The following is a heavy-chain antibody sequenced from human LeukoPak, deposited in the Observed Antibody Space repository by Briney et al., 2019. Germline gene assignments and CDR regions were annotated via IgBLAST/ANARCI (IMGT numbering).Heavy chain of an antibody. CDR2: IYYSGST. CDR1: GGSISSYY. J-gene: IGHJ4*02. D-gene: IGHD6-13*01. CDR3: ARALPGIAAAGTFDY. V-gene: IGHV4-59*01. Sequence: SETLSLTCTVSGGSISSYYWSWIRQPPGKGLEWIGYIYYSGSTNYNPSLKSRVTISVDKSKNQFSLKLSSVTAADTAVYYCARALPGIAAAGTFDYWGQGTLVTVSS.